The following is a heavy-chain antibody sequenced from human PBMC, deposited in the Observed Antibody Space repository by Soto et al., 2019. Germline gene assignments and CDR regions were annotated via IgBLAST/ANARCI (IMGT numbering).Heavy chain of an antibody. CDR3: ARHDYADHDGLYYYYMDV. CDR2: IYYSGST. Sequence: QLQLQESGPGLVKPSETLSLTCTVSGGSISSSSYYWGWIRQPPGKGLEWIGSIYYSGSTYYNPSLKSRVTISVDTSKNQFSLKLSSVTAADTAVYYCARHDYADHDGLYYYYMDVWGKGTTVTVSS. D-gene: IGHD4-17*01. CDR1: GGSISSSSYY. V-gene: IGHV4-39*01. J-gene: IGHJ6*03.